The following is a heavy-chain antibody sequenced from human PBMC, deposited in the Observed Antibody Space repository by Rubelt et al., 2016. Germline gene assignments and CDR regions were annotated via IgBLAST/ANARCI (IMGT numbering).Heavy chain of an antibody. CDR3: ARANNGYDYP. J-gene: IGHJ5*02. D-gene: IGHD5-12*01. CDR2: INHSGST. CDR1: GGSFRDYY. V-gene: IGHV4-34*01. Sequence: QVQLQQWGAGLLKPSETLSLSCAVYGGSFRDYYWSWIRQSPGKGLEWIGEINHSGSTNVNPSLKSRVTISVDTSKNQFSLKRRAVTAADAAVYSCARANNGYDYPWGQGTLVTVSS.